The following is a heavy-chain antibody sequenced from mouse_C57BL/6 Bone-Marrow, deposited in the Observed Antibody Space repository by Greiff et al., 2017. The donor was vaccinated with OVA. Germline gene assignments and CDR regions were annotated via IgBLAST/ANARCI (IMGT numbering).Heavy chain of an antibody. CDR2: IYPGSGST. CDR3: ARSRDGYYDFDY. V-gene: IGHV1-55*01. D-gene: IGHD2-3*01. Sequence: VQLQQPGAELVKPGASVKMSCKASGYTFTSYWITWVKQRPGQGLEWIGDIYPGSGSTNYNEKFKSKATLTVDTSSSTAYMQLSSLTSEDSAVYYCARSRDGYYDFDYWGQGTTLTVSS. CDR1: GYTFTSYW. J-gene: IGHJ2*01.